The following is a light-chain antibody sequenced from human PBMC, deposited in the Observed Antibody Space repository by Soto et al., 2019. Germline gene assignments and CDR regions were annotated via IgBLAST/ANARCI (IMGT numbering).Light chain of an antibody. CDR1: QSVSNNY. V-gene: IGKV3-20*01. J-gene: IGKJ1*01. CDR2: GAS. CDR3: QQYGDSPWT. Sequence: EIVFTQSPCTLSLSPGERATLSFRASQSVSNNYLAWYQQKPGQAPRLLIYGASNRATGIPDRFSGSGSGTDFTLTISRLEPEDFAVYYCQQYGDSPWTFGQGTNVDIK.